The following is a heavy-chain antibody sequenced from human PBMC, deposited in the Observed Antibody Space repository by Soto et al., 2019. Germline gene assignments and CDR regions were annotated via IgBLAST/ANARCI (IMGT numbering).Heavy chain of an antibody. D-gene: IGHD2-15*01. Sequence: TSETLSLTCAVYGGSFSGYYWSWIRQPPGKGLEWIGEINHSGSTNYNPSLKSRVTISVDTSRNQFSLKLSSVTAADTAVYYCARVGYCSGGSCPKQNFDYWGQGTLVTVSS. J-gene: IGHJ4*02. CDR3: ARVGYCSGGSCPKQNFDY. CDR1: GGSFSGYY. V-gene: IGHV4-34*01. CDR2: INHSGST.